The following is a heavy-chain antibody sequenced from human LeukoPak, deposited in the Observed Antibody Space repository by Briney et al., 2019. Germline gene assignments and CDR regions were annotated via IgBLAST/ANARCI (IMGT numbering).Heavy chain of an antibody. J-gene: IGHJ5*02. D-gene: IGHD3-16*01. CDR2: ITSDGSGK. Sequence: PGGSLRLSCAASGFTFTKYWIHWVRQAPGEGPVWVSRITSDGSGKNDADSVKGRFTISRDNAKNTAYLQMNSLRPEDTAVYYCARANPGDLTPWGQGTLVIVSS. CDR3: ARANPGDLTP. CDR1: GFTFTKYW. V-gene: IGHV3-74*01.